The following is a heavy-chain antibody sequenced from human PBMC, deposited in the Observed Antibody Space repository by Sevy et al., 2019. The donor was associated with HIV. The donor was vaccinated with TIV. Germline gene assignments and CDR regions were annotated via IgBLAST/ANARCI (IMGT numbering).Heavy chain of an antibody. D-gene: IGHD3-9*01. J-gene: IGHJ4*02. Sequence: GGSLRLSCVASGFTFSDYAMAWVRQAPGKGPEWISAVRGSGSSTKYADSVKGRFTISRDNSKNTLYHHLNSLRGEDTAVNYCEKAVPPRDWLLLFFDNWGQGSLVTVSS. CDR1: GFTFSDYA. CDR3: EKAVPPRDWLLLFFDN. V-gene: IGHV3-23*01. CDR2: VRGSGSST.